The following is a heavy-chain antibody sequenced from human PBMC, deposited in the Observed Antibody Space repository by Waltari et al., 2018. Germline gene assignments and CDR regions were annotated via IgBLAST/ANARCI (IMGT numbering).Heavy chain of an antibody. D-gene: IGHD2-2*02. Sequence: QLQLQESGPGLVKPSETLSLTCTVSGGSISSSSYYWGWIRQPPGKGLEWIGSIYYSGRTYLNPTLKSRVTVSVDPSKNQFSRKLSSGTAADTAVYYCAGEKPLGRYQLLYIVGAPLDYWGQETLVTVSS. CDR1: GGSISSSSYY. CDR3: AGEKPLGRYQLLYIVGAPLDY. CDR2: IYYSGRT. V-gene: IGHV4-39*07. J-gene: IGHJ4*02.